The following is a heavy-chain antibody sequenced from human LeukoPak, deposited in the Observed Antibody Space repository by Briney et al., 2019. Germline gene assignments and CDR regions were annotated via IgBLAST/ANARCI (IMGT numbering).Heavy chain of an antibody. D-gene: IGHD2-15*01. V-gene: IGHV7-4-1*02. CDR1: GYTFTTYA. CDR3: AKDLDSAAFDI. J-gene: IGHJ3*02. CDR2: IRTNTGSP. Sequence: ASVKVSCTASGYTFTTYAINWVRQAPGQGLEYMGWIRTNTGSPTYAQGFTGRFVFSLDTSVNTAYLQISSLKAEDTAVYYCAKDLDSAAFDIWGQGTMVTVSS.